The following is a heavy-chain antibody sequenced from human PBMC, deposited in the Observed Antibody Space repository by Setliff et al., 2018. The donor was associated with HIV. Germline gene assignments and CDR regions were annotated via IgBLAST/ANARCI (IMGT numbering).Heavy chain of an antibody. J-gene: IGHJ6*02. CDR1: GFTFKSSG. CDR2: IWFDGSNK. V-gene: IGHV3-33*01. Sequence: LSLSCAASGFTFKSSGMHWVRQAPGRGLEWVAVIWFDGSNKYYRDSVKGRFTISRDNAKNSLYLQMNSLRAEDTALYHCVRGDWNNGLDVWGQGTTVTVSS. D-gene: IGHD1-1*01. CDR3: VRGDWNNGLDV.